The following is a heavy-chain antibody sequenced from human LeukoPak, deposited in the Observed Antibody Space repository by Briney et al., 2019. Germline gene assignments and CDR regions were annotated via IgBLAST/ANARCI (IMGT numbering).Heavy chain of an antibody. CDR3: AILGYCSSASCYAIPI. CDR2: ITHRGTT. J-gene: IGHJ4*02. V-gene: IGHV4-34*01. Sequence: PSETLSLTCAVYGGSFSSYYWTWVRQPPGKGREWIGEITHRGTTHYNPSLKSRVTISADTQFALKLTSVTAADTAVYYCAILGYCSSASCYAIPIWGQGSLVTVSS. CDR1: GGSFSSYY. D-gene: IGHD2-2*01.